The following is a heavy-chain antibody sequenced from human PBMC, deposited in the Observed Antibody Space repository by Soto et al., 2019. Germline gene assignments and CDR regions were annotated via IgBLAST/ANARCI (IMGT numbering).Heavy chain of an antibody. J-gene: IGHJ6*03. V-gene: IGHV4-31*03. Sequence: SETLYLTCTVSGGSISSGGYYWSWIRQHPGKGLEWIGYIYYSGSTYYNPSLKSRVTISVDTSKNQFSLKLSSVTAADTAVYYCAKDGYCSSTSCAPPPYYYYMDVWGKGTTVTVSS. CDR1: GGSISSGGYY. CDR3: AKDGYCSSTSCAPPPYYYYMDV. D-gene: IGHD2-2*03. CDR2: IYYSGST.